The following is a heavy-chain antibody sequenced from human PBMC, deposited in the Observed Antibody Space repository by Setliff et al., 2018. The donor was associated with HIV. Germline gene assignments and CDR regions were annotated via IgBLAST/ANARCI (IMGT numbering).Heavy chain of an antibody. CDR2: IYYSGIT. D-gene: IGHD3-3*01. CDR1: GDSISSGLYY. J-gene: IGHJ4*02. V-gene: IGHV4-31*03. Sequence: LSLTCTVSGDSISSGLYYWGWFRQHPGKGLEWIAYIYYSGITYYNPSLRSRLNVYVDTSENQFSLNLTSVTSADTAVYFCASSGVRGDDWGQGTLVTVSS. CDR3: ASSGVRGDD.